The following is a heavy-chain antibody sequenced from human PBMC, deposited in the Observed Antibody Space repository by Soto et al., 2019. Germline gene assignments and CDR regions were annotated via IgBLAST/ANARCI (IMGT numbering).Heavy chain of an antibody. Sequence: SETLSLTCTVSGGSISSYYWIWIRQHPGKGLEWIGYIYYSGSTYYNPSLKSRVTISVDTSKNQFSLKLSSVTAADTAVYYCARGVVAASYDAFDIWGQGTMVTVSS. J-gene: IGHJ3*02. CDR1: GGSISSYY. CDR3: ARGVVAASYDAFDI. CDR2: IYYSGST. V-gene: IGHV4-59*06. D-gene: IGHD2-15*01.